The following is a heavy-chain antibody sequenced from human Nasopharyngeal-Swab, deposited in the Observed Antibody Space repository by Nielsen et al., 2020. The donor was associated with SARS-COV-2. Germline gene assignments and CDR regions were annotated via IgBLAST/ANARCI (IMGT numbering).Heavy chain of an antibody. CDR2: IIPIFGTA. Sequence: WVRQAPGQGLEWMGGIIPIFGTANYAQKFRGRVTITADESTSTAYMELSSLRSEDTAVYYCARDLGCSSTSCYEGNWFDPWGQGTLVTVSS. J-gene: IGHJ5*02. CDR3: ARDLGCSSTSCYEGNWFDP. V-gene: IGHV1-69*01. D-gene: IGHD2-2*01.